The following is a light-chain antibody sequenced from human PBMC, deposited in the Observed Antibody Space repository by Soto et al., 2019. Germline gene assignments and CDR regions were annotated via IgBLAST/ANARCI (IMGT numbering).Light chain of an antibody. CDR1: SSDCGSYNL. CDR2: EVS. V-gene: IGLV2-23*02. J-gene: IGLJ2*01. Sequence: QSALTQPASVSGSLGQSITISCTGTSSDCGSYNLVSWYQQHPDKAPKLRIYEVSKRPSGVSNSFSGSKSGNTASLTISGLQTEDEADYYCCSYAGSSAPVVFGGGTTVTVL. CDR3: CSYAGSSAPVV.